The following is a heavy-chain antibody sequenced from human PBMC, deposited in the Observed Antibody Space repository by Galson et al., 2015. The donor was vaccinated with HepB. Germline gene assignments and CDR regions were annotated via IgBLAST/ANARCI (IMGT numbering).Heavy chain of an antibody. CDR2: IYRSGIA. D-gene: IGHD5-12*01. CDR3: AGLGLCNGSGFYRVS. CDR1: GGSMNSRNW. V-gene: IGHV4-4*02. Sequence: SETLSLTCAVSGGSMNSRNWWSWVRQPPGQGLEWIGEIYRSGIANYNPSLKSRVTISVDKSNNQFSLELRSVTAADPALYYCAGLGLCNGSGFYRVSWGQGTLVTVSS. J-gene: IGHJ5*02.